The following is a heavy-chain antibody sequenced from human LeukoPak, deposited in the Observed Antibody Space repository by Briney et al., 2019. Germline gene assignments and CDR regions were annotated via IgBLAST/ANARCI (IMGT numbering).Heavy chain of an antibody. CDR1: GYTFTGYY. V-gene: IGHV1-2*02. J-gene: IGHJ4*02. Sequence: VASVKVSCKASGYTFTGYYMHWVRQAPGQGLEWMGWINPNSGGINYAQKFQGRVTMTRDTSISTAYMELSRLRSDDTAVYYCARDIAVVGTEFDYWGQGTLVTVSS. CDR2: INPNSGGI. D-gene: IGHD6-19*01. CDR3: ARDIAVVGTEFDY.